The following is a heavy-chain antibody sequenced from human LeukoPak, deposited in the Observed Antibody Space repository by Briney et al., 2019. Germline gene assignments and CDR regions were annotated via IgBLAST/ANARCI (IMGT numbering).Heavy chain of an antibody. CDR3: ARAPGMATTGNFDY. Sequence: GGSLRLSYAASGFTFSSYSMNWVRQAPGKGLEWVSSISSSSSYIYYADSVKGRFTISRDNAKNSLYLQMNSLRAEDTAVYYCARAPGMATTGNFDYWGQGTLVTVSS. J-gene: IGHJ4*02. CDR2: ISSSSSYI. V-gene: IGHV3-21*01. D-gene: IGHD5-24*01. CDR1: GFTFSSYS.